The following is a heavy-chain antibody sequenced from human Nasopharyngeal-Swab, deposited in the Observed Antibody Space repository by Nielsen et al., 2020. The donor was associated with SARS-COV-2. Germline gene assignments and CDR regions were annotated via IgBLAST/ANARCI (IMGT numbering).Heavy chain of an antibody. J-gene: IGHJ4*02. CDR1: GFIFSGSA. Sequence: GESLNISCAASGFIFSGSAMHSVRQASGTGLEWVGRIGDKDHNYATTYGAPVKGRFTISRDDSKNTAFLQMDSLKTEDTALYYCTTDYYFDYWGQGTLVTVSS. V-gene: IGHV3-73*01. CDR2: IGDKDHNYAT. CDR3: TTDYYFDY.